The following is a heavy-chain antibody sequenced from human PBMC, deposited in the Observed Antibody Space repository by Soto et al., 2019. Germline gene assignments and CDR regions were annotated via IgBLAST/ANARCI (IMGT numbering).Heavy chain of an antibody. Sequence: GGSLRLSCAASGFTFSSYGMHWVRQAPGKGLEWVAVISYDGSNKYYADPVKGRFTISRDNSKNTLYLQMNSLRAEDTAVYYCATLAARREYYFDYWGQGTLVTVSS. CDR2: ISYDGSNK. J-gene: IGHJ4*02. V-gene: IGHV3-30*03. D-gene: IGHD6-6*01. CDR3: ATLAARREYYFDY. CDR1: GFTFSSYG.